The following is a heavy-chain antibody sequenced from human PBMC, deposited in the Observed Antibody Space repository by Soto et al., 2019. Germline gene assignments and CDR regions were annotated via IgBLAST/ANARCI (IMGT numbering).Heavy chain of an antibody. Sequence: GSLGLSCAASGFTVSIVYMTGFRQAPGKGLEWVGRIKSKAHGGTTEYAAPVQGRFTISRDDSKNRLDLQMNSLKTEDTAVYYCSMGYSDSGGSHHGDDAFDIWGQGTSVTVSS. CDR2: IKSKAHGGTT. V-gene: IGHV3-15*01. J-gene: IGHJ3*02. D-gene: IGHD2-15*01. CDR1: GFTVSIVY. CDR3: SMGYSDSGGSHHGDDAFDI.